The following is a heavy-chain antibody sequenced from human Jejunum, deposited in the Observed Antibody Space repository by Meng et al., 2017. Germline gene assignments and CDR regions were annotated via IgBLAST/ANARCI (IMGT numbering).Heavy chain of an antibody. CDR1: GGPFSGYY. D-gene: IGHD2-8*01. CDR2: INHRGST. CDR3: ARDARPNWFDP. Sequence: GSLRLSCGIFGGPFSGYYWYWIRQPPGKGLEWIGEINHRGSTNYNPSLMGRVTISVDKSKNQFSLRLSSVTAADTAVYYCARDARPNWFDPWGQGSLVTV. V-gene: IGHV4-34*01. J-gene: IGHJ5*02.